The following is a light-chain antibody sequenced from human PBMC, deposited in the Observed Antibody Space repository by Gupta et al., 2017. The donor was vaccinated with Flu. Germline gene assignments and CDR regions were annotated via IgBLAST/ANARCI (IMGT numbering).Light chain of an antibody. CDR2: DVT. V-gene: IGLV2-14*01. CDR1: SSDVGRSDS. J-gene: IGLJ1*01. Sequence: QSSLTHPASVSGSPGQSITLSCSGPSSDVGRSDSVSWYQQHPDKAPKLIIFDVTNRPSGVSSRFSGSKSGNTASLTISGLQAEDETDYYCSSYTSGSTFYVFGTGTKVTVL. CDR3: SSYTSGSTFYV.